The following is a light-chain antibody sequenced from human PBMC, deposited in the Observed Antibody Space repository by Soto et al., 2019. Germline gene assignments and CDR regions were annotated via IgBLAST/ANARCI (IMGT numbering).Light chain of an antibody. Sequence: QSALTQPASVSGSPRQSITISCTGTGSDIGNYNYVSWYQQYPGKAPKLMIYGVSNRPSGVSNRFSGSKSGNAASLTISGLQAEDEADYYCSSYTSYTTLWVFGGGTKVTVL. CDR3: SSYTSYTTLWV. J-gene: IGLJ3*02. CDR1: GSDIGNYNY. V-gene: IGLV2-14*01. CDR2: GVS.